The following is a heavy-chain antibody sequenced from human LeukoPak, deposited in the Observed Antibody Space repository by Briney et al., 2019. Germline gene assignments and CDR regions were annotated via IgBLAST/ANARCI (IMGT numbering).Heavy chain of an antibody. J-gene: IGHJ5*02. V-gene: IGHV3-7*01. CDR3: ARGHSISPNWFDP. Sequence: GGSLRLSCAASGSTFSNYWMTWVRQAPGKGLEWVANIKLDGSEKYYVDSVKGRFTISRDNAKNSLYLQMNSLRAEDTAVYYCARGHSISPNWFDPWGQGTLATVSS. CDR2: IKLDGSEK. D-gene: IGHD6-13*01. CDR1: GSTFSNYW.